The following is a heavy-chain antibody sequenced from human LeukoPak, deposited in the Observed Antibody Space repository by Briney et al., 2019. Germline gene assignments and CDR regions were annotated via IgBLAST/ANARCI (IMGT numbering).Heavy chain of an antibody. D-gene: IGHD2-2*02. CDR3: ARVDKGSRSTSCYRYDY. V-gene: IGHV3-21*01. Sequence: GGSLRLSCAASGFTLSSYSMNWVRQAPGKGLEWVSSISSSSSYIYYADSVKGRFTISRDNAKNSLYLEMNSLRAEDTAVYYCARVDKGSRSTSCYRYDYWGQGTLVTVSS. CDR2: ISSSSSYI. CDR1: GFTLSSYS. J-gene: IGHJ4*02.